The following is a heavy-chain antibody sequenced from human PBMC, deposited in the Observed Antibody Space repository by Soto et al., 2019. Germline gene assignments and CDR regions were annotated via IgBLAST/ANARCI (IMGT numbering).Heavy chain of an antibody. V-gene: IGHV4-34*01. CDR1: GGSFSGYY. Sequence: PSETLSLTXAVYGGSFSGYYWSRIRQPPGKGLEWIGEINHSGSTNYNPSLKSRVTISVDTSKNQFSLKLSSVTAADTAVYYCARGVYYYGSGRPRWFDPWGQGTLVTVSS. CDR3: ARGVYYYGSGRPRWFDP. J-gene: IGHJ5*02. CDR2: INHSGST. D-gene: IGHD3-10*01.